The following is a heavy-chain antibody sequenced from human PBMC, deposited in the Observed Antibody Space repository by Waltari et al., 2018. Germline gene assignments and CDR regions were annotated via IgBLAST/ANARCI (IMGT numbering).Heavy chain of an antibody. CDR2: IKQDGSEK. D-gene: IGHD2-15*01. V-gene: IGHV3-7*01. CDR1: GFTFSSYW. CDR3: ARDREYWSWDY. Sequence: EVQLVESGGGLVQLGGSLRLSCAASGFTFSSYWMSWVRQAPGKGLEWGANIKQDGSEKYYGDSVKGRFTISRDNAKNSLYLQMNSLRAEDTAVYYCARDREYWSWDYWGQGTLVTVSS. J-gene: IGHJ4*02.